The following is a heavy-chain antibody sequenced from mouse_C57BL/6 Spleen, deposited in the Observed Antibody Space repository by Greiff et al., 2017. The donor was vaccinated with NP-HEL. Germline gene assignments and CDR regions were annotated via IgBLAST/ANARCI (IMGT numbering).Heavy chain of an antibody. Sequence: EVQLVESGGGLVQPKGSLKLSCAASGFSFNTYAMNWVRQAPGKGLEWVARIRSKSNNYATYYADSVKDRFTISRDDSESMLYLQMNNLKTEDTAMYYCVRSYDYYFDYWGQGTTLTVSS. D-gene: IGHD2-4*01. CDR3: VRSYDYYFDY. CDR1: GFSFNTYA. V-gene: IGHV10-1*01. CDR2: IRSKSNNYAT. J-gene: IGHJ2*01.